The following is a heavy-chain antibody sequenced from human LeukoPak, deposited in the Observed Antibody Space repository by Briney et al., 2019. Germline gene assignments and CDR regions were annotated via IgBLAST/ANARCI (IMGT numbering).Heavy chain of an antibody. J-gene: IGHJ4*02. Sequence: SETLSLTCTVSGGSISSYYWSWIRQPPGKGLEWIGFIYYTGSTNYNPSLKSRVTISVDTSKDQFSLKLTSVTAADTAVYYCARERRNSYGYAYWGQGTLVTVSS. V-gene: IGHV4-59*01. D-gene: IGHD5-18*01. CDR3: ARERRNSYGYAY. CDR1: GGSISSYY. CDR2: IYYTGST.